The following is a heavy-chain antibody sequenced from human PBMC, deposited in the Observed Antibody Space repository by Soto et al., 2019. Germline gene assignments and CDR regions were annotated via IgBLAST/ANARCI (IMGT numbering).Heavy chain of an antibody. Sequence: EVQLVESGGGLVKPGGSLRLSCAASDFAFNGAWMSWVRQATGKGLEWVGRIKSKTDGETTDYAAPVKGRVTISRDDSTHTLSLQMSSRKTVGTAVYDGTTDGPSDYWCQGTVVTVSS. J-gene: IGHJ4*02. CDR1: DFAFNGAW. CDR3: TTDGPSDY. CDR2: IKSKTDGETT. V-gene: IGHV3-15*01.